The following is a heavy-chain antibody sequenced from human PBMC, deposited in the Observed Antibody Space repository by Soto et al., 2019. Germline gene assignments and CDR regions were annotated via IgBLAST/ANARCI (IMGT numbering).Heavy chain of an antibody. D-gene: IGHD3-10*01. J-gene: IGHJ4*02. CDR1: GFTFSDYW. CDR3: ARDYFYGSGSFSLYYFDY. CDR2: IKQEGNEK. Sequence: GGSLRLSCAASGFTFSDYWMSWVRQAPGKGLEWVANIKQEGNEKYYVDSVKGRFTISRDNAKNSLYLQVNNLRAEDTAVYYCARDYFYGSGSFSLYYFDYWGQGTLVTVSS. V-gene: IGHV3-7*01.